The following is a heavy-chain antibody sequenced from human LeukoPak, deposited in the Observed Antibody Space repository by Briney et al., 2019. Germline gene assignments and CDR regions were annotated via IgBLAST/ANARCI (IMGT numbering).Heavy chain of an antibody. J-gene: IGHJ3*02. CDR2: FDPEHVGS. V-gene: IGHV1-24*01. CDR3: AAAAPLGETSLTRPDDAFEI. Sequence: ASVKVACKVSGSTLIELSVHWVRQTPEKGLECMGGFDPEHVGSAYALNVLGRVSMTEDTSTDTAYMELNNLIADYTAIYYCAAAAPLGETSLTRPDDAFEIWGLGTMVTVSS. CDR1: GSTLIELS. D-gene: IGHD3-16*01.